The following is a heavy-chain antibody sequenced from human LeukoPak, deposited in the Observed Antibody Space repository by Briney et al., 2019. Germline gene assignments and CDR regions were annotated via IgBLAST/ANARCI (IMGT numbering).Heavy chain of an antibody. CDR3: ARGWGYFDY. D-gene: IGHD7-27*01. J-gene: IGHJ4*02. V-gene: IGHV4-61*01. CDR2: IYYSGST. Sequence: SETLSLTCTVSGGSVSSASYYWSWFRQPPGKGLEWIGYIYYSGSTNYNPSLKSRVTISVDTSKNQFSLKLSSVTAADTAVYYCARGWGYFDYWGQGTLVTVSS. CDR1: GGSVSSASYY.